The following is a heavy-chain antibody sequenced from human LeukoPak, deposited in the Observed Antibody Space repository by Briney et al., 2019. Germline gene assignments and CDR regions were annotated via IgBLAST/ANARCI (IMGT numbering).Heavy chain of an antibody. D-gene: IGHD2/OR15-2a*01. CDR3: SKMGGHSNSWYEY. CDR1: GFTLRRSA. Sequence: GGCLRLSRGASGFTLRRSAMTWVRQAPGKGLEWGSSICSGGGRTYYGDAVKGRFTITGDNSKNKMYLQMDSLRVEDAAVYYCSKMGGHSNSWYEYWGQGTLVSVSS. CDR2: ICSGGGRT. J-gene: IGHJ4*02. V-gene: IGHV3-23*01.